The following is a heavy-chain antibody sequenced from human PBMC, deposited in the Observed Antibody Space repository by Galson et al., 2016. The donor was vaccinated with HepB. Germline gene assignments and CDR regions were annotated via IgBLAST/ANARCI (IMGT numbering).Heavy chain of an antibody. CDR2: TSGSGTTT. CDR1: GFPFTTSA. CDR3: AKPRRYNHDALHI. Sequence: SLRLSCAASGFPFTTSALNWVRQAPGKGLQWVSFTSGSGTTTFYTDSVKGRFTISRDNSKSMLYLQMDSLRAEDTAVYSCAKPRRYNHDALHIWGQGTMVTVSS. V-gene: IGHV3-23*01. J-gene: IGHJ3*02. D-gene: IGHD5-18*01.